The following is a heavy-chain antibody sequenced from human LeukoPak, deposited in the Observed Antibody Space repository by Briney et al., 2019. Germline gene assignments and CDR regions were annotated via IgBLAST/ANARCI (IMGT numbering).Heavy chain of an antibody. Sequence: GGSLRLSCAASGFTFSDYYMSWIRQAPGKGLEWVSYISSSGSTIYYADSVKGRFTISRDNAKNSLYLQMNSLRAEDTAVYYCARESYCDSSGPPSNWFDPWGQGTLVTVSS. J-gene: IGHJ5*02. D-gene: IGHD3-22*01. CDR1: GFTFSDYY. CDR3: ARESYCDSSGPPSNWFDP. CDR2: ISSSGSTI. V-gene: IGHV3-11*04.